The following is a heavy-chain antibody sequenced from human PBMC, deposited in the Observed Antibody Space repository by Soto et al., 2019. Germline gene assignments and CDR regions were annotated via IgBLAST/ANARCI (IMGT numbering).Heavy chain of an antibody. J-gene: IGHJ5*02. CDR3: ARPHGGSSGWDNWFDP. CDR1: GGSISSYY. D-gene: IGHD6-25*01. V-gene: IGHV4-59*01. CDR2: IYYSGST. Sequence: SETLSLTCTVSGGSISSYYWSWIRQPPGKGMEWIGYIYYSGSTNYNPSLKSRVTLSVDTSNNQFSLKLSSVTAADTAVYYCARPHGGSSGWDNWFDPWGQGTLVTVSS.